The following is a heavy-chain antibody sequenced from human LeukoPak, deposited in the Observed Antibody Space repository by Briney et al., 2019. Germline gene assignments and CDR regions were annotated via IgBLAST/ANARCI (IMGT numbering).Heavy chain of an antibody. Sequence: PSETLSLTCAVSGVSISSNNWWSWVRQSPGKGLEWIGEVYHIGRTNYNPSLKSRVTISVDKSRNQFSLKLNSVTAADTAVYYCATSILTSFSYGVDPTRAWGQGVLVTVSS. V-gene: IGHV4-4*02. CDR2: VYHIGRT. D-gene: IGHD3-9*01. CDR3: ATSILTSFSYGVDPTRA. CDR1: GVSISSNNW. J-gene: IGHJ5*02.